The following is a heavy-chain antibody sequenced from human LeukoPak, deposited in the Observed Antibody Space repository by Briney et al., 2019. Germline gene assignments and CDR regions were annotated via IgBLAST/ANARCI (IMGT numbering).Heavy chain of an antibody. V-gene: IGHV1-18*01. Sequence: ASVKVSCKASGYTFTSYGISWVRQAPGQGLEWMGWISAYNGNTNCAQKLQGRVTMTTDTSTSTAYMELRSLRSDDTAVYYCARDPPLYSGYDYSSSRGGKFFDYWGQGTLVTVSS. CDR1: GYTFTSYG. J-gene: IGHJ4*02. CDR2: ISAYNGNT. CDR3: ARDPPLYSGYDYSSSRGGKFFDY. D-gene: IGHD5-12*01.